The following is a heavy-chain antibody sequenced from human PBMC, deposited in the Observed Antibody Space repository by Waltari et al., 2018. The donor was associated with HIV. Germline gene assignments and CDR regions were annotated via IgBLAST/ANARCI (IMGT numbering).Heavy chain of an antibody. CDR2: IYPADSDT. J-gene: IGHJ4*02. CDR3: ARLLGALDPNDYDSSGYQLDY. Sequence: EVQLVQSGAALKKPGASLRISCKGSGYSFTSSWIGWVPQVPGKGLEWMGIIYPADSDTRYSPSFQGQVTISADKSISTAYLQWSSLKASDTAMYYCARLLGALDPNDYDSSGYQLDYWGQGTLVTVSS. V-gene: IGHV5-51*01. D-gene: IGHD3-22*01. CDR1: GYSFTSSW.